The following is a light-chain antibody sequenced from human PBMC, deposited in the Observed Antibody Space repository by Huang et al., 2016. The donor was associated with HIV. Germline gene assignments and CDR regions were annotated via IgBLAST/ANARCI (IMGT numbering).Light chain of an antibody. V-gene: IGKV3-11*01. Sequence: EVVLTQSPATLSLSPGERATLSCRASQSVGSYLAWYQQKPGQAPRLLIFDASNRATGSPVRFSGSGSGTDFTLTISSLEPEDFAVYYCQERASWPPFTFGPGTKVDIK. CDR2: DAS. CDR1: QSVGSY. CDR3: QERASWPPFT. J-gene: IGKJ3*01.